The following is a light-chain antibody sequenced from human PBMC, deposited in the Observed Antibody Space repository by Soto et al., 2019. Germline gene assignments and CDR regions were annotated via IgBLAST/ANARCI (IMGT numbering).Light chain of an antibody. CDR3: HQYSRYPWT. CDR2: KAS. V-gene: IGKV1-5*03. Sequence: QMTQSPSTLSASEGDRVTITCWASQSVGSWLAWHQQKPGRAPKVLVYKASNLQDGVPSRFSGSGSGTEFTLTISSLQPDDVATYFCHQYSRYPWTFGQGTKVVIK. CDR1: QSVGSW. J-gene: IGKJ1*01.